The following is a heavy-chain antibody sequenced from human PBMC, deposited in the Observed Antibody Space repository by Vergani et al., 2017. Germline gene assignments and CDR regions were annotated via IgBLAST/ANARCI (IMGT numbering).Heavy chain of an antibody. Sequence: QVQLQESGPGLVKPSETLSLTCTVSGGSISSYYWSWIRQPPGKGLEWIGYIYYSGSTNYNPSLKSRVTISVDTSKNQFSLKLSSVTAADTAVYYCAMDLPIAVAGKGVYNYWGQGTLVTVSS. CDR1: GGSISSYY. CDR3: AMDLPIAVAGKGVYNY. CDR2: IYYSGST. D-gene: IGHD6-19*01. J-gene: IGHJ4*02. V-gene: IGHV4-59*12.